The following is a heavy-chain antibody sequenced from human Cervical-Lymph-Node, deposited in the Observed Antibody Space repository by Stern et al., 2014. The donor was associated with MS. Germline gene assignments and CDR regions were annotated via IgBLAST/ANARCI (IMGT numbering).Heavy chain of an antibody. J-gene: IGHJ6*02. Sequence: QVQLVQSGAEVKKPGSSVKISCKASGGTFNVYAINWLRQTPGQGLEWMGGLLPIFGTANYAQKFQGRVTITADESTRTSSVQLSSLRFDDTAVYYCARDGRHTDNYGLDVWGQGTTVTVSS. CDR1: GGTFNVYA. CDR3: ARDGRHTDNYGLDV. D-gene: IGHD3-9*01. V-gene: IGHV1-69*01. CDR2: LLPIFGTA.